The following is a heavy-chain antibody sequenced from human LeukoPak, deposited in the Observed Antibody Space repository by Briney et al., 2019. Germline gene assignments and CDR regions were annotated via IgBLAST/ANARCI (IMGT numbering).Heavy chain of an antibody. Sequence: SETLSLTCTVSGGSISSSSYYWGWIRQPPGKGLEWIGSIYYSGSTYYNPSLKSRVTISVDTSKNQFSLKLSSVTAADTAVYYCARPTVVTPGAFDIWGQGTMVTVSS. CDR3: ARPTVVTPGAFDI. V-gene: IGHV4-39*01. D-gene: IGHD4-23*01. CDR1: GGSISSSSYY. J-gene: IGHJ3*02. CDR2: IYYSGST.